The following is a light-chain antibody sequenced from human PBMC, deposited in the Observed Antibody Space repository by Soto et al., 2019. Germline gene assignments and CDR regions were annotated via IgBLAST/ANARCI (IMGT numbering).Light chain of an antibody. Sequence: QSVLTQPPSASGTPGQRVTISFSGSSSNIGRNTVKWYRQLPGTAPKLLIGSSDQRPSGVPERFSGSQSGTSASLAISVLQSEDESDSIGAAWDDRMNAWAFGGGTKVTVL. CDR1: SSNIGRNT. V-gene: IGLV1-44*01. CDR3: AAWDDRMNAWA. J-gene: IGLJ3*02. CDR2: SSD.